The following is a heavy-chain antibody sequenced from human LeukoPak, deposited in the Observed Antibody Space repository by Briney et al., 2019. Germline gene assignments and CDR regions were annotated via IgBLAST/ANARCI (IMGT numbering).Heavy chain of an antibody. CDR3: ARDNSVGDVAWWFDP. Sequence: ATVKVSCKASGYSFTSHYMHWVRQAPGQGLEWLGLINPSGSSTLYAQKFQGRVTMTRDMSTTTDYMELSSLRSEDTAVYYCARDNSVGDVAWWFDPWGQGTLVTVSS. CDR2: INPSGSST. D-gene: IGHD1-26*01. V-gene: IGHV1-46*01. J-gene: IGHJ5*02. CDR1: GYSFTSHY.